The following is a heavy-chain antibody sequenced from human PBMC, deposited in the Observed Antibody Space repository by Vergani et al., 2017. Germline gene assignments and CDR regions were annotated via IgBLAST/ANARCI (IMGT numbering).Heavy chain of an antibody. J-gene: IGHJ6*03. CDR1: GFSFSNFG. CDR2: ISYDGNKK. Sequence: QVQLVESGGGVVQPGGSLRLSCEASGFSFSNFGMHWVRQAPGKGLEWVSVISYDGNKKNYADSVKGRFTISRDNSKNTLYLEMNALRAEDTAVYYCARDFLTRVTTLDYYYMGVWGKGTTVTVSS. D-gene: IGHD1-1*01. CDR3: ARDFLTRVTTLDYYYMGV. V-gene: IGHV3-33*05.